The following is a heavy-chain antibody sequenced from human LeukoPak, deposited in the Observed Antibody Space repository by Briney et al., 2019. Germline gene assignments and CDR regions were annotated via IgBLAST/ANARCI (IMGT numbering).Heavy chain of an antibody. J-gene: IGHJ4*02. CDR1: GSSFTTYW. V-gene: IGHV5-51*01. D-gene: IGHD4-17*01. CDR3: ARQGDGAGYFDY. Sequence: GESLKISCKGSGSSFTTYWIGWVRQMPGKGLEWMGIMYPGDSDTRYSPSFQGHVTISADKSINTAYLQWSSLKASDTAMYYCARQGDGAGYFDYWGQGTLVTVSS. CDR2: MYPGDSDT.